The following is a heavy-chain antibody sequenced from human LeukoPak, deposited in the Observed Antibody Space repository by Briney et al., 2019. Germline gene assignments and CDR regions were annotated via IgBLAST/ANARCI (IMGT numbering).Heavy chain of an antibody. CDR1: GFIFSSFE. Sequence: GGSLRLSCAASGFIFSSFEMNWVRQAPGKGLEWISHISHTGDIKYADSVKGRFTISRDNAKNSQYLQMPSLRAEDTAVYYCARSSGSYRPFDSWGQGTLVTVSS. D-gene: IGHD3-22*01. J-gene: IGHJ4*02. CDR3: ARSSGSYRPFDS. CDR2: ISHTGDI. V-gene: IGHV3-48*03.